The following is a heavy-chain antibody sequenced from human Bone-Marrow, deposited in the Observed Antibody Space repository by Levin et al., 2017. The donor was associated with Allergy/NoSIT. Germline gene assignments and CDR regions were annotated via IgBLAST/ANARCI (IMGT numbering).Heavy chain of an antibody. D-gene: IGHD3-10*01. J-gene: IGHJ4*02. Sequence: GESLKISCAASGFTFSDYYMSWIRQAPGKGLEWVSYISSSSSYTNYADSVKGRFTISRDNAKNSLYLQMNSLRAEDTAVYYCARGRRDGYYGSGSYYIPDYWGQGTLVTVSS. CDR1: GFTFSDYY. CDR2: ISSSSSYT. V-gene: IGHV3-11*05. CDR3: ARGRRDGYYGSGSYYIPDY.